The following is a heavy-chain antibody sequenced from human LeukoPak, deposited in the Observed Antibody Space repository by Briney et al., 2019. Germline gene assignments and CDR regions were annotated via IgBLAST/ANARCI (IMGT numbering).Heavy chain of an antibody. Sequence: PSETLSLTCTVSGGSISSSSYYWGWIRQPPGKGLEWIGSTYYSGSTYYNPSLKSRVTISVDTSKNQFSLKLSSVTAADTAAYYCARDNNLEGIAAAGELYYYYYYMDVWGKGTTVTISS. D-gene: IGHD6-13*01. CDR3: ARDNNLEGIAAAGELYYYYYYMDV. CDR2: TYYSGST. CDR1: GGSISSSSYY. V-gene: IGHV4-39*07. J-gene: IGHJ6*03.